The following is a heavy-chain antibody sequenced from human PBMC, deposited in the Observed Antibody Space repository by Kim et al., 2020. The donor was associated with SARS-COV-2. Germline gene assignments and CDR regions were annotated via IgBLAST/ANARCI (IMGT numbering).Heavy chain of an antibody. CDR3: AKAFRGSWPYYYYGMDV. Sequence: GGSLRLSCAASGFTFDDYAMHWVRQAPGKGLEWVSGISWNSGSIGYADSVKGRFTISRDNAKNSLYLQMNSLRAEDTALYYCAKAFRGSWPYYYYGMDVWGQGTTVTVSS. J-gene: IGHJ6*02. CDR1: GFTFDDYA. CDR2: ISWNSGSI. V-gene: IGHV3-9*01. D-gene: IGHD6-13*01.